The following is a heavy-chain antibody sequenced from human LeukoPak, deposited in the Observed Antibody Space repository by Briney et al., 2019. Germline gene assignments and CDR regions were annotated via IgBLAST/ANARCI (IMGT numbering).Heavy chain of an antibody. CDR2: ISGSGDNT. CDR1: GFPFSSYA. Sequence: GGSLRLSCAASGFPFSSYAMSWVRQAPRKGLECFSTISGSGDNTYYADSVKGRFTISRDNSRNTLFLQMNSLRADDTAVYYCAKDRARYGNYAYCFDYWGQGNLVTVSS. CDR3: AKDRARYGNYAYCFDY. J-gene: IGHJ4*02. V-gene: IGHV3-23*01. D-gene: IGHD4-17*01.